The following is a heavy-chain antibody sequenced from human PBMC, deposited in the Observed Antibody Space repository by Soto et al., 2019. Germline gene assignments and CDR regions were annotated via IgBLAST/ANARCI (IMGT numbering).Heavy chain of an antibody. CDR1: GYTFTSYG. J-gene: IGHJ3*02. D-gene: IGHD2-15*01. CDR2: ISAYNGNT. CDR3: ARDEPTPCSGGSCYSAWLRFVAFDI. V-gene: IGHV1-18*01. Sequence: ASVKVSCKASGYTFTSYGISWVRQAPGQGLEWMGWISAYNGNTNYAQKLQGRVTMTTDTSTSTAYMELRSLRSDDTAVYYCARDEPTPCSGGSCYSAWLRFVAFDIWGQGTMVTVSS.